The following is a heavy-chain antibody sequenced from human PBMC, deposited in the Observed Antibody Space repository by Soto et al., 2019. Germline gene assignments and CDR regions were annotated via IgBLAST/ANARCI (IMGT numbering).Heavy chain of an antibody. J-gene: IGHJ4*02. CDR2: MNPNSGDT. CDR3: ARTLYVGRKWGCGD. D-gene: IGHD2-8*02. CDR1: GYTFTSFD. V-gene: IGHV1-8*02. Sequence: QVQLAQSGAEVKPPGASVKVSCKSSGYTFTSFDIHWVRQATGQGLEWMGWMNPNSGDTGYAQKSQGRVTMTSDTSTTTAYMELSRLRSDDTAVYYCARTLYVGRKWGCGDWGQGTLVTVSS.